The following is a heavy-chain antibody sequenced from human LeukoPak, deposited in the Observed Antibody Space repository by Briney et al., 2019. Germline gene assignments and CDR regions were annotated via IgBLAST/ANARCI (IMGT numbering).Heavy chain of an antibody. J-gene: IGHJ4*02. D-gene: IGHD5-24*01. CDR3: VRGDIDY. CDR1: EFTFTNYW. Sequence: GGSLRLSCATSEFTFTNYWMSWVRQAPGRGLEWVATTNNYGNEKYHVDSVKGRFTISRDNAKNPLDLQMNNLRVEDTAVYYCVRGDIDYWGQGALVTVSS. V-gene: IGHV3-7*01. CDR2: TNNYGNEK.